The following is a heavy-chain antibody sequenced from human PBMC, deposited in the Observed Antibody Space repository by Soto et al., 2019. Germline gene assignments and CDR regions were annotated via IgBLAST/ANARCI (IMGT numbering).Heavy chain of an antibody. CDR3: ARKDYGDGGFFDY. CDR1: GGSITSSSW. Sequence: QVQLQESGPGLVKPSGTLSLTCAVSGGSITSSSWWSWVRQPPGKGLGWIGEIYHSGSTNYNPSLKSRVTISVDKSEKQFSRKLISVTAADTAVYYCARKDYGDGGFFDYWGQGTLVTVSS. J-gene: IGHJ4*02. V-gene: IGHV4-4*02. D-gene: IGHD4-17*01. CDR2: IYHSGST.